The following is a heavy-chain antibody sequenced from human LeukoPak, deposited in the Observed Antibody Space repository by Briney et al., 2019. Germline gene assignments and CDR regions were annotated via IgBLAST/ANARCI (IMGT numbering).Heavy chain of an antibody. CDR1: GFTFDDYA. CDR2: ISWNSGSI. CDR3: AKAVSRGITIFGVVRWDAFDI. V-gene: IGHV3-9*01. D-gene: IGHD3-3*01. J-gene: IGHJ3*02. Sequence: GGSLRLSCAASGFTFDDYAMHWVRQAPGKGLEWVSGISWNSGSIGYADSVKGRFTISRDNAKNSLYLQMNSLRAEDTALYYCAKAVSRGITIFGVVRWDAFDIWGQGTMVTVSS.